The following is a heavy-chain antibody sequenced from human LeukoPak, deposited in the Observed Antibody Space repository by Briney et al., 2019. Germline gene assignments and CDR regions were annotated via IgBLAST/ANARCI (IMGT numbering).Heavy chain of an antibody. CDR1: GFTFSSYA. V-gene: IGHV3-23*01. Sequence: GGSLRLSCAASGFTFSSYAMSWVRQAPGKGLEWVSAISGSGGSTYYADSVKGRFTISRDNSKNTLYLQMNSLRAEDTAVYYWAEGDGELLQNLDYWGQGTLVTVSS. D-gene: IGHD3-10*01. CDR2: ISGSGGST. CDR3: AEGDGELLQNLDY. J-gene: IGHJ4*02.